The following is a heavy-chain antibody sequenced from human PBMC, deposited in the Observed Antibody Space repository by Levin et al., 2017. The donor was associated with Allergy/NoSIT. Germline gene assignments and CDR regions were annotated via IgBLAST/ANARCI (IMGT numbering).Heavy chain of an antibody. V-gene: IGHV3-30*18. J-gene: IGHJ5*02. CDR2: ISYDGSNK. CDR1: GFTFSSYG. D-gene: IGHD1-7*01. CDR3: AKWNWNYMRGFDP. Sequence: GESLKISCAASGFTFSSYGMHWVRQAPGKGLEWVAVISYDGSNKYYADSVKGRFTISRDNSKNTLYLQMNSLRAEDTAVYYCAKWNWNYMRGFDPWGQGTLVTVSS.